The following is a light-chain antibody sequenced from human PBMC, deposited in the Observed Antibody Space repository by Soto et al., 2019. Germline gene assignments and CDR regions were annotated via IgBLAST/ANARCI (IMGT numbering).Light chain of an antibody. J-gene: IGKJ1*01. Sequence: DIQMTQSPSTLSASVRDSVTITCRASQSINNWLAWYQQKPGKAPKLLIYDVSSLESGVPSRFSGSGSGTEFTLTISSLQPDDFATYYCQQYFDSWTFGQGTKVKIK. CDR2: DVS. V-gene: IGKV1-5*01. CDR3: QQYFDSWT. CDR1: QSINNW.